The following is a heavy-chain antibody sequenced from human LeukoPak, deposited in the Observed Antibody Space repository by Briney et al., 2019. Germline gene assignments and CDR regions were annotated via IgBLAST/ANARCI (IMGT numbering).Heavy chain of an antibody. V-gene: IGHV3-30*18. CDR3: ANKAAGDYYFDH. CDR2: ISYDGSNK. J-gene: IGHJ4*02. D-gene: IGHD6-13*01. Sequence: GGSLRLSCAASGFTFSSYGKHWVRQAPGKGLEWVAVISYDGSNKYYADSVKGRFTISRDNSKNTLYLQMNSLRAEDTAVYYCANKAAGDYYFDHWGQGTLVTVSS. CDR1: GFTFSSYG.